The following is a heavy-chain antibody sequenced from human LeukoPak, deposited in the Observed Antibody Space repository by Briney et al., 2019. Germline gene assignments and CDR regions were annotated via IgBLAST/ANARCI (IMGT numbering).Heavy chain of an antibody. CDR2: IHYNGSS. V-gene: IGHV4-31*03. D-gene: IGHD2-15*01. J-gene: IGHJ4*02. Sequence: SHTLSLTCTVSGRSITSGGYYFSWVPRYPGKGQGWVGSIHYNGSSYYNPYVERRLCMSAETSEKQISLELTSVTAAGTAVYFWARGGGVGCSGGSCFLDCWGPGTLVTVSS. CDR3: ARGGGVGCSGGSCFLDC. CDR1: GRSITSGGYY.